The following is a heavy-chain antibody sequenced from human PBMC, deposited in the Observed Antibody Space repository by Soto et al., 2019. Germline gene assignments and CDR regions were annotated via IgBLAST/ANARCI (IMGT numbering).Heavy chain of an antibody. CDR1: GGSISSYY. V-gene: IGHV4-59*08. J-gene: IGHJ4*02. D-gene: IGHD3-10*01. CDR2: IYYGGTT. CDR3: ARHAEVLWVGELVFDY. Sequence: QVQLQESGPGLVKPSETLSLTCTVSGGSISSYYWSWIRQPPGKGLEWIGYIYYGGTTKYNPAHKRRVTISVDTSQNQCALKLSSVTAADTAVYYCARHAEVLWVGELVFDYWGQGTLVTVSS.